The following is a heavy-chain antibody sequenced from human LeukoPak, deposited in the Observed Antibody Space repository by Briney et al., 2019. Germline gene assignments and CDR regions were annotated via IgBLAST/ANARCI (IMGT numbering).Heavy chain of an antibody. J-gene: IGHJ4*02. CDR1: GFTFSSYW. D-gene: IGHD3-22*01. CDR2: IRYDGTNK. CDR3: AKDHYYDSSGSMDY. V-gene: IGHV3-30*02. Sequence: GGSLRLSCAASGFTFSSYWMSWVRQAPGKGLEWVAFIRYDGTNKYYADSVKGRFTISRDNSKNTLYLQVNSLRAEDTAVYYCAKDHYYDSSGSMDYWGQGTLVTVSS.